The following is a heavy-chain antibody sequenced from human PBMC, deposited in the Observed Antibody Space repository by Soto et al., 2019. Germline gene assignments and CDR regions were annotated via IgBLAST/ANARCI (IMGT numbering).Heavy chain of an antibody. CDR1: GGSISSYC. J-gene: IGHJ4*02. Sequence: QVQLQESGPGLVKPTETLSLTCTVSGGSISSYCWSWIRQPPGKGLEWIGYIYYSGSTNYNPSLKSRVTISVDTSKNQLSLKLSSVTSADTAVYYCARDSLPDYWGQGTLVTVSS. CDR3: ARDSLPDY. CDR2: IYYSGST. V-gene: IGHV4-59*01.